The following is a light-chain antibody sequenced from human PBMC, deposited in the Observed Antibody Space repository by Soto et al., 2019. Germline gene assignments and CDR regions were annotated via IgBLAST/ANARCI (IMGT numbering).Light chain of an antibody. Sequence: AIQMTQSPPSLSASVGDRVIITCRASQDIRVDVGWLQQRQGHAPNLLIYAASTLHTGVPSTFTGSVSGTDFTLTINDLQPEDVATYFCLQDYDFPYTFGHGTKLEI. CDR3: LQDYDFPYT. J-gene: IGKJ2*01. V-gene: IGKV1-6*01. CDR2: AAS. CDR1: QDIRVD.